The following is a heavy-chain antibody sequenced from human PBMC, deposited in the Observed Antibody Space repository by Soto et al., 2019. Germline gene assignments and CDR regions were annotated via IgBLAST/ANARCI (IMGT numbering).Heavy chain of an antibody. D-gene: IGHD3-10*01. Sequence: QVQLQQWGAGLFKPSETLSLTCAVYGGSFSGYYWSWIRQPPGKGLEWIGENNHSGSTTYNPDLKSRVTISVDTSKNQFSLKLSSVTAADTAVYYCARGRMVRGEIDYWGQENLVTVS. J-gene: IGHJ4*01. CDR2: NNHSGST. CDR3: ARGRMVRGEIDY. V-gene: IGHV4-34*01. CDR1: GGSFSGYY.